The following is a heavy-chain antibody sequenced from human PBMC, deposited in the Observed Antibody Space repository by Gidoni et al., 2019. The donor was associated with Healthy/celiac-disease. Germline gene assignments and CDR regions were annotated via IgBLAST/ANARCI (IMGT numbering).Heavy chain of an antibody. D-gene: IGHD5-18*01. CDR1: GFTFSSYA. CDR3: AKFPRGYSYGLGY. V-gene: IGHV3-23*01. J-gene: IGHJ4*02. Sequence: EVQLLESGGGLVQPGGSLRLSCAASGFTFSSYAMSWVRQAPGKELEWVSCSSGRCGSTYYAYSVKGRFTISRDNSKNTLYLQMNSLRAEDTAVYYCAKFPRGYSYGLGYWGQGTLFTVSS. CDR2: SSGRCGST.